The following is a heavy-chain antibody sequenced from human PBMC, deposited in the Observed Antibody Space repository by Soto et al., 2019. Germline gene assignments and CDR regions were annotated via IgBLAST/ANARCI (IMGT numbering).Heavy chain of an antibody. Sequence: EVSLQASGGTLSRHSISWGGQGPGQGLEWMGGITPIFGTANYAQKFQGRVTITADESTSTAYMELSSLRSEDTAVYYCASMTTVVTGPPRLGYWGQGTLVTVSS. V-gene: IGHV1-69*01. CDR2: ITPIFGTA. J-gene: IGHJ4*02. CDR3: ASMTTVVTGPPRLGY. D-gene: IGHD4-17*01. CDR1: GGTLSRHS.